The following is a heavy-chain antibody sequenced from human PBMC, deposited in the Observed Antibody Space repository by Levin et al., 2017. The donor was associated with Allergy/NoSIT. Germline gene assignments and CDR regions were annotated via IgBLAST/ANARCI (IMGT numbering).Heavy chain of an antibody. CDR1: GFTFSSYD. V-gene: IGHV3-23*01. Sequence: GESLKISCVASGFTFSSYDMRWVRQAPGKGLEWVSVVDRSGGNIHYADSVEGRFTISRDNSKNTLFLQLNSLRAEDTAVYYCARYIQTGDEGHWGQGTLVTVSS. CDR2: VDRSGGNI. D-gene: IGHD7-27*01. J-gene: IGHJ4*02. CDR3: ARYIQTGDEGH.